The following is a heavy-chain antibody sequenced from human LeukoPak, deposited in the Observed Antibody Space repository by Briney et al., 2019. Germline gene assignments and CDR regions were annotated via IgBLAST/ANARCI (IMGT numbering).Heavy chain of an antibody. Sequence: GGSLRLSCTASGFTFGDYAMSWVRQAPGEGLEWVGFIRSKAYGGTTEYAASVKGRFTISRDDSKSIAYLQMNSLRAEDTALYYCARGDYYDSSGWNLDYWGQGTLVTVSS. CDR3: ARGDYYDSSGWNLDY. CDR2: IRSKAYGGTT. V-gene: IGHV3-49*04. CDR1: GFTFGDYA. J-gene: IGHJ4*02. D-gene: IGHD3-22*01.